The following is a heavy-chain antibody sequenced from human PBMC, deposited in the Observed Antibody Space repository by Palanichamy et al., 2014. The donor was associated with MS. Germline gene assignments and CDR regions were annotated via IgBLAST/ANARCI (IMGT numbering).Heavy chain of an antibody. CDR1: GYNYTTYS. J-gene: IGHJ4*02. V-gene: IGHV1-3*01. D-gene: IGHD6-19*01. Sequence: QVQLVQSGAEVKKPGASVKVSCKTSGYNYTTYSIHWVRQAPGLGLQWMGWINPANVNIRYSRELQGRVTITTDPSAATVYMDLSSLTFEDTAVYYCVRGWLDYWGQGTLVTVSS. CDR2: INPANVNI. CDR3: VRGWLDY.